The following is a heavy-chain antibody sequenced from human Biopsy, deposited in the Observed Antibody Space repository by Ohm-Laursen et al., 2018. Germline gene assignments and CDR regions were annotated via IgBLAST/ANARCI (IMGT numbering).Heavy chain of an antibody. Sequence: ASVKVSCKASGYTFAGYYLHWVRQAPGHGLEWMGWINPNSGNANYAQSFQGRLTVTRDTSISTAYMELTSLTFDDTAIYYCARVPAYPSIDGYYGLDLWGQGTTDIVSS. J-gene: IGHJ6*02. CDR2: INPNSGNA. V-gene: IGHV1-2*02. CDR1: GYTFAGYY. D-gene: IGHD3-9*01. CDR3: ARVPAYPSIDGYYGLDL.